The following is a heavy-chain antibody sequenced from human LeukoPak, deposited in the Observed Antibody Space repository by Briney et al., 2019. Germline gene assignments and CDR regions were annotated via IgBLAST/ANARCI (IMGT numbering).Heavy chain of an antibody. J-gene: IGHJ5*02. CDR3: ARGPYGDPYNWFDP. D-gene: IGHD4-17*01. Sequence: ASVKVSCKASGYTFTSYGISWVRQASGQGLEWMGWISAYNGNTNYAQKLQGRVTMTTDTSTSTAYMELRSLRSDDTAVYYCARGPYGDPYNWFDPWGQGPLVTVSS. V-gene: IGHV1-18*01. CDR1: GYTFTSYG. CDR2: ISAYNGNT.